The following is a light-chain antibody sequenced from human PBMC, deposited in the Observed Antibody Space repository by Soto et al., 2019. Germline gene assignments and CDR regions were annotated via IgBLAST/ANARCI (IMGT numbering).Light chain of an antibody. V-gene: IGKV3-11*01. Sequence: EVVLTQSPATLSLSPGERATLSCRASQSVISYLAWYQQKPGQPPRLLIYDTSNQATGVPARFSGSGSGTDVTLTISSLEPEDFAVYYCQQRNIWPWTFGQGTKVEIK. CDR2: DTS. CDR1: QSVISY. J-gene: IGKJ1*01. CDR3: QQRNIWPWT.